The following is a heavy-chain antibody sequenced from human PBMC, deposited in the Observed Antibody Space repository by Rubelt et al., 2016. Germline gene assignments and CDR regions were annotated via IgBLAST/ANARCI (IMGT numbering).Heavy chain of an antibody. CDR1: SDSITRSAYY. V-gene: IGHV4-39*01. CDR3: ARHEQQLAAFDI. CDR2: IYYSGST. D-gene: IGHD6-13*01. Sequence: QLQLQESGPGLVKPSETLSLTCTVSSDSITRSAYYWVWIRQPPGKGLEWIGSIYYSGSTYYNPSLKSRTTISVDTSKNQYTLNLRPGTAAETAGYYCARHEQQLAAFDIWGPGTMVTVSS. J-gene: IGHJ3*02.